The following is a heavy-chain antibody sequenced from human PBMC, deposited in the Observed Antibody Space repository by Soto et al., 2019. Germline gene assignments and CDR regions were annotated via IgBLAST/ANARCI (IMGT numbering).Heavy chain of an antibody. D-gene: IGHD2-2*01. CDR3: ARDLGGLTYCSSTSCYPGVGGMDV. Sequence: AVEVSCKSSGYTLTSYYLHWVRQAPGQGPEGIGISNPCGGITNDAQKFQDIVTMSSDTSTSTVYMELSSLRSEDTAVYYCARDLGGLTYCSSTSCYPGVGGMDVWGQGTTVTVSS. V-gene: IGHV1-46*01. CDR1: GYTLTSYY. CDR2: SNPCGGIT. J-gene: IGHJ6*02.